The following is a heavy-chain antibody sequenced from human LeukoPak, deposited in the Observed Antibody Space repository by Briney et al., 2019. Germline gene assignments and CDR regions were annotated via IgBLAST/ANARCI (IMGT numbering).Heavy chain of an antibody. Sequence: SETLSLTCAVYGESFSGYYWSWIRQPPGKGLECIGEINHSGSTNYNPSLKSRVNISVDTSKNQFSLKLSSVTAADTDVYYCARVSLAVIRYSYYGMDVWGKGTTVTVSS. CDR3: ARVSLAVIRYSYYGMDV. V-gene: IGHV4-34*01. CDR2: INHSGST. CDR1: GESFSGYY. J-gene: IGHJ6*04. D-gene: IGHD6-19*01.